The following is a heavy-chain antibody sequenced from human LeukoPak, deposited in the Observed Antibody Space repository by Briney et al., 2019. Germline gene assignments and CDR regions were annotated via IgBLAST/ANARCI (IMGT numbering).Heavy chain of an antibody. CDR2: IWYDGSNK. Sequence: GGSLRLSCAASGFTFSSYGMHWVRQAPGNGLEWVAVIWYDGSNKYYADSVKGRFTISRDNSKNTLYLQMNSLRAEDTAVYYCAKPLVGFYDSSGSFDYWGQGTLVTVSS. J-gene: IGHJ4*02. CDR1: GFTFSSYG. CDR3: AKPLVGFYDSSGSFDY. V-gene: IGHV3-33*06. D-gene: IGHD3-22*01.